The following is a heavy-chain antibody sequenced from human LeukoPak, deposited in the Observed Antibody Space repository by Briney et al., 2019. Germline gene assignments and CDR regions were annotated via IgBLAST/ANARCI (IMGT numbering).Heavy chain of an antibody. J-gene: IGHJ4*02. CDR3: AKNHYNTDSDSDY. CDR2: LSGSGAST. D-gene: IGHD1-14*01. CDR1: GFTFTPYA. Sequence: GGSLRLSCAASGFTFTPYAMSWVRQAPGKGLQWVSALSGSGASTYYADSVKGRFTISRDNSKNTVYLQMNSLRAEDTAVYYCAKNHYNTDSDSDYWGQGTLVTVSS. V-gene: IGHV3-23*01.